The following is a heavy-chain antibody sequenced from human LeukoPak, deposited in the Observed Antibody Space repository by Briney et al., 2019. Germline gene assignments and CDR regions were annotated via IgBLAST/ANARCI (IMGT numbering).Heavy chain of an antibody. D-gene: IGHD4-17*01. Sequence: PGGSLRLSCAASGFTFSNYGMHWVRQAPGKGLEWVAFIRYDGSNKYYADSVKGRFTISRDNAKNSLYLQMNSLRAEDTAVYYCARDRSTVTTWVDYWGQGTLVTVSS. CDR2: IRYDGSNK. J-gene: IGHJ4*02. V-gene: IGHV3-30*02. CDR3: ARDRSTVTTWVDY. CDR1: GFTFSNYG.